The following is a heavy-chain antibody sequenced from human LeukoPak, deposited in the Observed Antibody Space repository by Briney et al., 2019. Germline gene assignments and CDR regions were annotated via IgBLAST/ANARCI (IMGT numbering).Heavy chain of an antibody. J-gene: IGHJ1*01. CDR1: GFTFSSYA. D-gene: IGHD2-15*01. Sequence: GGSLRLSCAASGFTFSSYAMSWVRQAPGKGLEWVSAISGSGGSTYYADSVRGRFTVSRDNSKNIVYLQMDSLRPEDTAVYYCAIDPAIWCSGGTCYSTEYFHHWGQGTLVTVSS. CDR2: ISGSGGST. CDR3: AIDPAIWCSGGTCYSTEYFHH. V-gene: IGHV3-23*01.